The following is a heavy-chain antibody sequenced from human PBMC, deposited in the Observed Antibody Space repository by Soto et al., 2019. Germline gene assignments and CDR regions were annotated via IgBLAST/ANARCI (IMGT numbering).Heavy chain of an antibody. CDR3: SRGVPQFYLAPFFDY. D-gene: IGHD2-2*01. CDR1: GGSISSGDFY. J-gene: IGHJ4*02. CDR2: IYYSDNT. V-gene: IGHV4-30-4*01. Sequence: SETLSLTCTVSGGSISSGDFYWSWIRQPQGKGLEWIGYIYYSDNTYYNPSLKSRLTISVDSSKNQFSLKLNSVTAADTAVYYCSRGVPQFYLAPFFDYGGQGTLVTVPS.